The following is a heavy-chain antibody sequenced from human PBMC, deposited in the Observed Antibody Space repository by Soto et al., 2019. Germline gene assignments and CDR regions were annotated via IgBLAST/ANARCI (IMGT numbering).Heavy chain of an antibody. CDR3: ARSDSSSWFDY. CDR1: GGSFSGYY. D-gene: IGHD6-13*01. CDR2: INHSGST. J-gene: IGHJ4*02. Sequence: SETLSLTCAVYGGSFSGYYWNWIRQPPGKGLEWIGEINHSGSTNYNPSLKSRVTISVYTSKNQFSLKLSSVTAADTAVYYCARSDSSSWFDYWGQGTLVTVSS. V-gene: IGHV4-34*01.